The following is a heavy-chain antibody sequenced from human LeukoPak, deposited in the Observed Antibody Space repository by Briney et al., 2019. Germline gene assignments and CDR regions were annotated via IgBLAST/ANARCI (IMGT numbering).Heavy chain of an antibody. J-gene: IGHJ4*02. CDR2: ISGSGGST. D-gene: IGHD6-19*01. CDR1: GFTFSSYA. V-gene: IGHV3-23*01. CDR3: ARGQQWLVDY. Sequence: GGSLRLSCAASGFTFSSYAMSWVRQAPGKGLEWVSAISGSGGSTYYADSVKGRFTISRDNAKNSLYLQMNSLRAEDTAVYYCARGQQWLVDYWGQGTLVTVSS.